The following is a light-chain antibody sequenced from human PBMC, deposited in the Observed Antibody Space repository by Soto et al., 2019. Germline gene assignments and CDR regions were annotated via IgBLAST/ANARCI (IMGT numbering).Light chain of an antibody. J-gene: IGKJ1*01. CDR3: EKYDGAPAA. CDR2: AAS. CDR1: QDIKKF. V-gene: IGKV1-27*01. Sequence: DIQVTQSPYSLSASPGDRITITCRASQDIKKFLAWYQQKPGEVPHLLIYAASTLRPGVPSRFSGNASGTDFTLTNASLQPEDVATYFWEKYDGAPAAFGQGTKVDVK.